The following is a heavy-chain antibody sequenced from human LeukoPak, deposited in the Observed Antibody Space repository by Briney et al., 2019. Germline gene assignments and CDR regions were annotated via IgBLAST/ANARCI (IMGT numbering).Heavy chain of an antibody. V-gene: IGHV1-2*02. CDR3: ARGLQYYFDY. D-gene: IGHD4-11*01. CDR1: GYTFTGYY. J-gene: IGHJ4*02. CDR2: INPNTGGT. Sequence: ASVKVSCKASGYTFTGYYIHWVRQAPGQGLEWMGWINPNTGGTNYAQKFQGRVTMTRDTSISAAYMELSRLRSDDTAVCYCARGLQYYFDYWGQGTLVTVSS.